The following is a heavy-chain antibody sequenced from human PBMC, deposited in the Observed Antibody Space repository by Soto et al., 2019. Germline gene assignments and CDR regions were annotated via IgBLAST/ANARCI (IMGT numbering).Heavy chain of an antibody. J-gene: IGHJ4*02. Sequence: QVQLVQSGAEVKKPGSSVKVSCKASGGTFSSYTISWVRQAPGQGLEWMGRIIPILGIANYAQKFQGRVTIPADKSTSTAYMELSSLRSEDTAVYYCARDLTWDSGFDYWGQGTLVTVSS. V-gene: IGHV1-69*08. CDR1: GGTFSSYT. CDR2: IIPILGIA. CDR3: ARDLTWDSGFDY. D-gene: IGHD1-26*01.